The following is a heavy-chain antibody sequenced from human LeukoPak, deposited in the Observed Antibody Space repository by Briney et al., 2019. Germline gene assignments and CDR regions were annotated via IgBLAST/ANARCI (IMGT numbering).Heavy chain of an antibody. Sequence: GGSLRLSCAASGFTFSSYWMSWVRQAPGKGLEWVANIKQDGSEKYYVDSVKGRFTISRDNAKNSLYLQMNSLRAEDTAVYYCARGQGDGDDAYNWFDPWGQGTLVTVSS. CDR1: GFTFSSYW. V-gene: IGHV3-7*01. D-gene: IGHD4-17*01. CDR2: IKQDGSEK. J-gene: IGHJ5*02. CDR3: ARGQGDGDDAYNWFDP.